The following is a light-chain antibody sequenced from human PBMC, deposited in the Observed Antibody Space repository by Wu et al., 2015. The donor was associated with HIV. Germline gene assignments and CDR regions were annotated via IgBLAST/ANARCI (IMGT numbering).Light chain of an antibody. Sequence: EIVLTQSPGTLSLSPGERATLSCRASQSISNNYLAWYQQKPGQAPRVLIYGASSRATGIPDRFSGSGSGTDFTLTISRLEPEDFAVYYCQQYDSSPTTFGQGTRLDIK. CDR1: QSISNNY. CDR2: GAS. CDR3: QQYDSSPTT. J-gene: IGKJ5*01. V-gene: IGKV3-20*01.